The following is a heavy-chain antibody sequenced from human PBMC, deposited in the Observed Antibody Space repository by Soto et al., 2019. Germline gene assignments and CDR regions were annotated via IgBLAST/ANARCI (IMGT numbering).Heavy chain of an antibody. D-gene: IGHD2-2*01. Sequence: ASVKVSCKASGYTFTSYAVHWVRQAPGQGLEWKGWINAGNGNTKYSQKFQGRVTITRDTSASTAYMELSSLRSEDTAVYYCARAPDCSSTSCYHWFDPWGQGTLVTVSS. CDR3: ARAPDCSSTSCYHWFDP. J-gene: IGHJ5*02. CDR1: GYTFTSYA. V-gene: IGHV1-3*01. CDR2: INAGNGNT.